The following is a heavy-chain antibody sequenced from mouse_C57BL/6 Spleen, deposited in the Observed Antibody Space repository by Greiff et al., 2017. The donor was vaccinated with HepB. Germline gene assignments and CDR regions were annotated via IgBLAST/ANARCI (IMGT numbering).Heavy chain of an antibody. CDR3: ANALLSSFAY. D-gene: IGHD2-10*01. J-gene: IGHJ3*01. CDR1: GFTFSDYG. Sequence: GFTFSDYGMHWVRQAPEKGLEWVAYISSGSSTIYYADTVKGRFTISRDNAQNTLFLQMTSLRSEDTALYYCANALLSSFAYWGQGTLVTVSA. V-gene: IGHV5-17*01. CDR2: ISSGSSTI.